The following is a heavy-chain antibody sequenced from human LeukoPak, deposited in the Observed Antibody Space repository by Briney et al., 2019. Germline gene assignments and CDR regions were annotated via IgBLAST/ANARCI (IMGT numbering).Heavy chain of an antibody. CDR3: ATEADDAFDI. V-gene: IGHV3-30*02. Sequence: GGSLRPSCAASGFTLSSYDMHWIRQAPGKGLEWVAFIRYDGSYEFCADSVKGRFTISRDNSKNTLYLQMNSLRGDDTAVYYCATEADDAFDIWGQGTMVTVSS. CDR2: IRYDGSYE. J-gene: IGHJ3*02. CDR1: GFTLSSYD. D-gene: IGHD6-19*01.